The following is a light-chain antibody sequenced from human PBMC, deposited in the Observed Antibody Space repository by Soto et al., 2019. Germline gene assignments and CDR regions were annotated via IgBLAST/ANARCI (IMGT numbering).Light chain of an antibody. J-gene: IGLJ2*01. CDR1: GSDVGGSDY. CDR2: EVN. V-gene: IGLV2-14*01. CDR3: TSYTSGSTLV. Sequence: QSALTQPASVSGSPGQSITISCTGTGSDVGGSDYVSWYQQHPGRVPKLVIYEVNNRPSGGSNRFSGSKSGDTASLTISGLHAEDEADYYCTSYTSGSTLVFGGGTKLTVL.